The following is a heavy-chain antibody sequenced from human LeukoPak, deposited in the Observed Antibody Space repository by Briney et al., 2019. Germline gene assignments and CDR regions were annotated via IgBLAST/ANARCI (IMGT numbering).Heavy chain of an antibody. V-gene: IGHV3-23*01. J-gene: IGHJ4*02. CDR3: AKDGGLWVSAHWGDS. Sequence: PGGSLRLSCTASGFTFSSYTMSWVRQDPGKGLKWVSTITTGGPNPYYADSVKGRFTVSRDDSKNTLYLQMNSLRAEDTAVYYCAKDGGLWVSAHWGDSWGRGTLVTVSS. CDR2: ITTGGPNP. CDR1: GFTFSSYT. D-gene: IGHD7-27*01.